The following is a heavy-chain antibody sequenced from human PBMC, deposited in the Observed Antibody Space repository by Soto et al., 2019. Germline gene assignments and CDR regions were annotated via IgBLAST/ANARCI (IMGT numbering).Heavy chain of an antibody. CDR2: IFGADET. J-gene: IGHJ4*02. D-gene: IGHD3-16*01. V-gene: IGHV3-53*02. CDR3: ARGGFD. Sequence: VETGGDLIQPGGSLRLSCAASGFSVTASNMNWVRQAPGKGLEWVSVIFGADETYYADSVRGRFTISRDNSKNTVYLQMDSLRTEDTALYYCARGGFDWGQGTLVTVSS. CDR1: GFSVTASN.